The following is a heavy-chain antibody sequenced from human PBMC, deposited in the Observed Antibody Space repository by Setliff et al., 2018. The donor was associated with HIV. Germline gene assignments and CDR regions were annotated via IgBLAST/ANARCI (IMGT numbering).Heavy chain of an antibody. CDR1: GGSFSGHS. D-gene: IGHD3-22*01. CDR2: IFHSGST. CDR3: ARKSTSIGYYPD. Sequence: PSETLSLTCAVYGGSFSGHSWTWVRQPPGKGLEWIGSIFHSGSTYYAPSLQSRVTISIDKARDQFSLKLSSVTAADTAVYYCARKSTSIGYYPDWGQGTLVTVSS. J-gene: IGHJ4*02. V-gene: IGHV4-34*12.